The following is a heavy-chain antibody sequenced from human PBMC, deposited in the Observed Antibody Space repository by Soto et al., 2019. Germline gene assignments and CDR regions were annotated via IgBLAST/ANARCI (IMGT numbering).Heavy chain of an antibody. D-gene: IGHD1-1*01. CDR1: GFTFSSYA. V-gene: IGHV3-23*01. CDR3: AKDRTTTGTTVRFDP. CDR2: ISGSGGST. Sequence: GGSLRLCCAASGFTFSSYAMSWVRQAPGKGLEWVSTISGSGGSTYYADSVKGRFTISRDNSKNTLYLQVNSLRAEDTAVYYCAKDRTTTGTTVRFDPWGQGTLVTVSS. J-gene: IGHJ5*02.